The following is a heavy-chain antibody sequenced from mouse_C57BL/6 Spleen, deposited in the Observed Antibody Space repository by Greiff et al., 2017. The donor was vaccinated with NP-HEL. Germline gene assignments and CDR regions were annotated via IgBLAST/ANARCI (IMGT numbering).Heavy chain of an antibody. CDR2: INYDGSST. Sequence: EVKLVESEGGLVQPGSSMKLSCTASGFTFSDYYMAWVRQVPEKGLEWVANINYDGSSTYYLDSLKSRFIISRDNAKNILYLQMSSLKSEDTATYYCARDRNFFWDYWGQGTTLTVSS. CDR3: ARDRNFFWDY. CDR1: GFTFSDYY. D-gene: IGHD4-1*01. J-gene: IGHJ2*01. V-gene: IGHV5-16*01.